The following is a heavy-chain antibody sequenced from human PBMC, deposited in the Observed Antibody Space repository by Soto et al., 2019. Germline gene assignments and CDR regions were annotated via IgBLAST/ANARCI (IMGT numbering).Heavy chain of an antibody. CDR3: AKNIDSSGYLPDYFEY. J-gene: IGHJ4*02. Sequence: PSETLSLTCTVSGGSISSSSYYWGWIRQPPGKGLEWIGSIYYSGSTYYNPSLKSRVTISVDTSKNQFSLKLSSVTAADTAVYYCAKNIDSSGYLPDYFEYWGQGTLVTVSS. CDR2: IYYSGST. V-gene: IGHV4-39*01. D-gene: IGHD3-22*01. CDR1: GGSISSSSYY.